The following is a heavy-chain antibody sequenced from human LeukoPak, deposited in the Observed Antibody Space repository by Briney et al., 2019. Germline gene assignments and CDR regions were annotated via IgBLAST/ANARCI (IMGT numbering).Heavy chain of an antibody. CDR3: ARGPVVVIAKPYNWFDP. D-gene: IGHD2-21*01. Sequence: ASVKVSCKTSGYHFISYGIIWVRQATGQGLEWMGWMNPNSGNTGYAQKFQGRVTITRNTSISTAYMELSSLRSEDTAVYYCARGPVVVIAKPYNWFDPWGQGTLVTVSS. CDR2: MNPNSGNT. CDR1: GYHFISYG. J-gene: IGHJ5*02. V-gene: IGHV1-8*01.